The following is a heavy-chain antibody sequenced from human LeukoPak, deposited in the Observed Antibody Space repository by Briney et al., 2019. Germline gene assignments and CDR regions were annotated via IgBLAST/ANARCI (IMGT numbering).Heavy chain of an antibody. CDR1: GFTFSYAW. D-gene: IGHD4-17*01. Sequence: GGSLRLSCAASGFTFSYAWMSWVRQAPGKGLEWVGLIKSKTDGGTTNYAAPVKGRFTISRDDSKNTLYLQMNSLGSEDTAVYYCARFYGDFPRAYYFDYWGQGTLVTVSS. V-gene: IGHV3-15*01. CDR3: ARFYGDFPRAYYFDY. J-gene: IGHJ4*02. CDR2: IKSKTDGGTT.